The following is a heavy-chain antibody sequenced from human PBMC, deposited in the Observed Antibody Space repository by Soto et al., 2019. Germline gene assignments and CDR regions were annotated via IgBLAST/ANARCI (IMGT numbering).Heavy chain of an antibody. CDR2: IYPGDSNT. J-gene: IGHJ5*02. CDR1: GYSFTSYW. CDR3: ARHGPRVAAAPFNWFDP. Sequence: PGESLKISCKGSGYSFTSYWIGWVRQMPGKGLEWMGIIYPGDSNTRYIPSFQGQVTISADKSISSAYLQWSRLKASDTAIYYCARHGPRVAAAPFNWFDPWGQGTLVTVSS. D-gene: IGHD2-15*01. V-gene: IGHV5-51*01.